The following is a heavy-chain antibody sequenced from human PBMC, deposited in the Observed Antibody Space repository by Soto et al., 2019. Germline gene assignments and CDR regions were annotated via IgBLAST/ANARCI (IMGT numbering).Heavy chain of an antibody. CDR3: ARLTGGYGAFDI. CDR1: GGSISSSSYY. V-gene: IGHV4-39*01. D-gene: IGHD3-22*01. CDR2: IYYSGST. Sequence: PSETLSLTCTVSGGSISSSSYYWGWIRQPPGKGLEWIGSIYYSGSTYYNPSLKSRVTISVDTSKIQFSLKLSSVTAADTAVYYCARLTGGYGAFDIWGQGTMVTVSS. J-gene: IGHJ3*02.